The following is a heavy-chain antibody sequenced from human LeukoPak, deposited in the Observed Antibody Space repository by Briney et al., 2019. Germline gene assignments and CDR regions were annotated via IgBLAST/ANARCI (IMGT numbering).Heavy chain of an antibody. CDR1: GFTFNNYG. J-gene: IGHJ4*02. CDR2: ISYDGSNK. D-gene: IGHD4/OR15-4a*01. V-gene: IGHV3-30*18. Sequence: GGSLRLSCAASGFTFNNYGMHWVRQAPGKGLEWVAVISYDGSNKYYADSVKGRFTISRDNSKNTLYLQMNSLRAEDTAVYYCAKEAASADLYYFDYWGQGTLVTVSS. CDR3: AKEAASADLYYFDY.